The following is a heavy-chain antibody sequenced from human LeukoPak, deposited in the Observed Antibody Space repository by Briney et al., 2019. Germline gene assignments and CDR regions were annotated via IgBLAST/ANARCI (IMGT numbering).Heavy chain of an antibody. V-gene: IGHV3-53*01. D-gene: IGHD3-10*01. CDR2: IYSGGST. Sequence: GGSLRLSCAASGFTVSSNYMSWVRQAPGKGLEWVSVIYSGGSTYYADSVKGRFTISRDNSKNTLYLQMNSLRAEDTAVYYCARDSSREYGSGSYYISKYDAFDIWGQGTMVTVSS. CDR3: ARDSSREYGSGSYYISKYDAFDI. J-gene: IGHJ3*02. CDR1: GFTVSSNY.